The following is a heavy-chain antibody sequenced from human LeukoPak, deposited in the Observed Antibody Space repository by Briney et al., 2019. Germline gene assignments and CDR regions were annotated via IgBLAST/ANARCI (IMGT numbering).Heavy chain of an antibody. D-gene: IGHD2-21*02. CDR3: ARGLAYCAGDCQPPI. Sequence: ASVKVSCKASGYTFTSYYMHWVRQAPGQGLEWMGIINPSGGNTNYAQKFQGRVTMTRDTSTSTVYMELSSLRSEDTAVYYCARGLAYCAGDCQPPIWGQGTMVTVSS. V-gene: IGHV1-46*01. CDR1: GYTFTSYY. CDR2: INPSGGNT. J-gene: IGHJ3*02.